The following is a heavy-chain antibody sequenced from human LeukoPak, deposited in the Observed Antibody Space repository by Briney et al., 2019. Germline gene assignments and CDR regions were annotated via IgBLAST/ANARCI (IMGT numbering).Heavy chain of an antibody. CDR1: GGSISSSSYY. CDR2: IYYSGST. CDR3: GRHIPAAPFRVFDI. Sequence: SETLSLTCTVSGGSISSSSYYWRWIRQPPGKGLVWVGYIYYSGSTNYNPSLKSRVTISVDTSRNQFSLKLSSVTAPDTAVYYCGRHIPAAPFRVFDIWGQGTVVTVSS. J-gene: IGHJ3*02. V-gene: IGHV4-61*05. D-gene: IGHD2-21*01.